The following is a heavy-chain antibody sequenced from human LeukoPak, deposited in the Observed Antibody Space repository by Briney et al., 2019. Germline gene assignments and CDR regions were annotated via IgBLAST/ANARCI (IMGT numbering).Heavy chain of an antibody. CDR3: ARDGYSSGWLDY. D-gene: IGHD6-19*01. CDR2: INPNSGGT. CDR1: GYTFTGYY. V-gene: IGHV1-2*06. J-gene: IGHJ4*02. Sequence: ASVKVSCKASGYTFTGYYMHWVRQAPGQGLEWMGRINPNSGGTNYAQKFQGRVTVTRGTSISTAYMELSRLRSDDTAVYYCARDGYSSGWLDYWGQGTLVTVSS.